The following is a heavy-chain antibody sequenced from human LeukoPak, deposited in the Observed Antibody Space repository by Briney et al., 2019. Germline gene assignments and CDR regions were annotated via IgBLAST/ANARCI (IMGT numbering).Heavy chain of an antibody. V-gene: IGHV3-21*01. CDR1: GFTFSSYS. CDR3: ARALVTPGYFDY. CDR2: ISSSSSYI. D-gene: IGHD4-23*01. Sequence: GSLRLSCAASGFTFSSYSMNWVRQAPGKGLEWVSSISSSSSYIYYADSVKGRFTISRDNAKNSLYLQMNSLRAEDTAVYYCARALVTPGYFDYWGQGTLVTVSS. J-gene: IGHJ4*02.